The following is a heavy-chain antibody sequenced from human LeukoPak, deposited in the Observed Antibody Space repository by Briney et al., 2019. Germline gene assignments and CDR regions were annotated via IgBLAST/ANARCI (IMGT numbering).Heavy chain of an antibody. CDR3: ARWPRDYYYYGMDV. CDR1: GFTFSDYY. Sequence: GGSLRLSCAASGFTFSDYYMSWIRQAPGNGLEWVSYISSSGSTIYYADSVKGRFTISRDNAQNSLYLQMNSLRAEDTAVYYCARWPRDYYYYGMDVWGQGTTVTVSS. CDR2: ISSSGSTI. J-gene: IGHJ6*02. V-gene: IGHV3-11*01.